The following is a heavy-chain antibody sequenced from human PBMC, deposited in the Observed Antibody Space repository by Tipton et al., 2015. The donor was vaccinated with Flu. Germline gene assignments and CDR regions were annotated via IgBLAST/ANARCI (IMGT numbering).Heavy chain of an antibody. V-gene: IGHV4-39*01. CDR1: GGSIRSTNYF. J-gene: IGHJ4*02. CDR2: IYPSGTT. Sequence: TLSLTCTVSGGSIRSTNYFCAWIRQPPGKRLELIGSIYPSGTTYYNPSLKSRVTLSVDTSKSQFSLMLRSVTAADTAVYYCARLSCYDVDLKNFYFDYWGQGTLVTVSS. CDR3: ARLSCYDVDLKNFYFDY. D-gene: IGHD3-10*02.